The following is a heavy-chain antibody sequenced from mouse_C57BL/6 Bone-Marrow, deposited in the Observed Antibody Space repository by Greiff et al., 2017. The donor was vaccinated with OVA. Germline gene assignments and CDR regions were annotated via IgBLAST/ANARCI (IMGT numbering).Heavy chain of an antibody. CDR2: IYPSDSET. Sequence: VQLQQPGAELVRPGSSVKLSCKASGYTFTSYWMDRVKQRPGQGLEWIGNIYPSDSETHYNQKFKDKATLTVDKSSSTAYMQLSSLTSEDSAVYYCAREEVRYDYYWYFDVWGTGTTVTVSS. CDR1: GYTFTSYW. V-gene: IGHV1-61*01. J-gene: IGHJ1*03. CDR3: AREEVRYDYYWYFDV. D-gene: IGHD2-14*01.